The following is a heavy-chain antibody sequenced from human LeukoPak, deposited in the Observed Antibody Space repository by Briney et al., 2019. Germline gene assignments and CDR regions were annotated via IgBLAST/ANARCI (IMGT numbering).Heavy chain of an antibody. CDR3: ARDLSSYLDIVATINPRWFDP. CDR1: GYTFTSYG. Sequence: GASVKVSCKASGYTFTSYGISWVRQAPGQGLEWMGWISAYNGNTNYAQKLQGRVTMTTDTSTSTAYMELRSLRSDDTAVYYCARDLSSYLDIVATINPRWFDPWGQGTLVTVSS. J-gene: IGHJ5*02. D-gene: IGHD5-12*01. V-gene: IGHV1-18*01. CDR2: ISAYNGNT.